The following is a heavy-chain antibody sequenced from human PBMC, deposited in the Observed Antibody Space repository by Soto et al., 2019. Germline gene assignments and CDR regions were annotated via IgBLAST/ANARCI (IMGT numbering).Heavy chain of an antibody. CDR1: GYTFTGYY. CDR3: ARVFADIVVVRAARTRNYYYGMDV. D-gene: IGHD2-2*01. J-gene: IGHJ6*02. V-gene: IGHV1-2*04. CDR2: INPNSGGT. Sequence: GASVKVSCKASGYTFTGYYMHWVRQAPGQGLEWMGWINPNSGGTNYAQKFQGWVTMTRDTSISTAYMELSRLRSDDTAVYYCARVFADIVVVRAARTRNYYYGMDVWGQGTTVTVSS.